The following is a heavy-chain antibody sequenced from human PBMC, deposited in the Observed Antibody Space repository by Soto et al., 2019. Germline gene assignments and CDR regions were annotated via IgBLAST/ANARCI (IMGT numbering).Heavy chain of an antibody. V-gene: IGHV3-33*01. CDR3: ARDPALSDYYGSGSPEDNWFDP. D-gene: IGHD3-10*01. J-gene: IGHJ5*02. CDR2: IWYDGSNK. CDR1: GFTFSRYG. Sequence: VGSLRLSCAASGFTFSRYGMHWVRQAPGKGLEWVAVIWYDGSNKYYADSVKGRFTISRDNSKNTLYLQMNSLRAEDTAVYYCARDPALSDYYGSGSPEDNWFDPWGQGTLVTVSS.